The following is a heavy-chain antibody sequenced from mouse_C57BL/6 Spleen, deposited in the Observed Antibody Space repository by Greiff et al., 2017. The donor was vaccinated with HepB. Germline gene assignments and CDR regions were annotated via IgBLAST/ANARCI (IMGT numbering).Heavy chain of an antibody. CDR1: GYTFPSYW. V-gene: IGHV1-64*01. CDR2: IHPNSGST. Sequence: QVQLQQPGAELVKPGASVKLSCKASGYTFPSYWMHWVKQRPGQGLEWIGMIHPNSGSTNYNEKFKSKATLTVDKSSSTAYMQLSSLTSEDSAVYYCARGYDYDGFAYWGQGTLVTVSA. CDR3: ARGYDYDGFAY. D-gene: IGHD2-4*01. J-gene: IGHJ3*01.